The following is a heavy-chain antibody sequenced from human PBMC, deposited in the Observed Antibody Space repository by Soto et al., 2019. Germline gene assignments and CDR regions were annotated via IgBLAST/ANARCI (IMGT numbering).Heavy chain of an antibody. CDR2: ISSSSSYI. J-gene: IGHJ4*02. Sequence: PGGSLRLSCAASGFTFSSYSMNWVRQAPGKGLEWVSSISSSSSYIYYADSVKGRFTISRDNAKNSLYLQMNSLRAEDTAVYYCARDPNVDTAPFDYWGQGTLVTVSS. CDR1: GFTFSSYS. D-gene: IGHD5-18*01. CDR3: ARDPNVDTAPFDY. V-gene: IGHV3-21*01.